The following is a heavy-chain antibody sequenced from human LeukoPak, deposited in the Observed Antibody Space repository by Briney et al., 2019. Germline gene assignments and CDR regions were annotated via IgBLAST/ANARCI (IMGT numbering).Heavy chain of an antibody. CDR3: ARGGPQWLVLRKRFYFDS. Sequence: ASVKVSCKSSGYTFTSCYIHWVRQAPGQGLEWMGIISPSGGGTGYAQNFQGRVTMTRDTSTSTVYMELSSLRSEDTAVYFCARGGPQWLVLRKRFYFDSWGQGTLVTVSS. V-gene: IGHV1-46*01. J-gene: IGHJ4*02. CDR1: GYTFTSCY. CDR2: ISPSGGGT. D-gene: IGHD6-19*01.